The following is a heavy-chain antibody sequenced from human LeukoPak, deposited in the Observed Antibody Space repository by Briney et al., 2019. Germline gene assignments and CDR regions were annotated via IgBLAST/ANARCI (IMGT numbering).Heavy chain of an antibody. CDR1: GFTVSNNY. J-gene: IGHJ4*02. D-gene: IGHD6-19*01. Sequence: GGSLRLSCVVSGFTVSNNYMSWVRQAPRKGLEWVSLIYSGGSTYYADSVKGRFTISRDNSKNTLYLQMNSLRAEDTAVYYCARESGYSSGWYEGYFDYWGQGTLVTVSS. CDR3: ARESGYSSGWYEGYFDY. CDR2: IYSGGST. V-gene: IGHV3-53*01.